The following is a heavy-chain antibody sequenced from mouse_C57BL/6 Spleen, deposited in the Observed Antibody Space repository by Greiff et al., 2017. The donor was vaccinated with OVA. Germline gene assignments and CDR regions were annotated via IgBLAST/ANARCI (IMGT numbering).Heavy chain of an antibody. D-gene: IGHD2-12*01. J-gene: IGHJ4*01. Sequence: QVHVKQPGAELARPGASVKMSCKASGYTFTSYTMHWVKQRPGQGLEWIGYINPSSGYTKYNQKFKDKATLTADKSSSTAYMQLSSLTSEDSAVYYCARTGYYSPWGAMDYWGQGTSVTVSS. V-gene: IGHV1-4*01. CDR1: GYTFTSYT. CDR3: ARTGYYSPWGAMDY. CDR2: INPSSGYT.